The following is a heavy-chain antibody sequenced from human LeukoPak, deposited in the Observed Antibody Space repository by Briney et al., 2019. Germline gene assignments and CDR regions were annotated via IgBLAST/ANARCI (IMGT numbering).Heavy chain of an antibody. CDR1: GGSISSYY. Sequence: SSETLSLTCTVSGGSISSYYWSWIRQPPGKGLEWIGCIYYSGSTNYNPSLKSRVTISVDTSKNQFSLKLSSVTAADTAVYYCARSYSSSYLPYDYWGQGTLVTVSS. CDR2: IYYSGST. J-gene: IGHJ4*02. CDR3: ARSYSSSYLPYDY. V-gene: IGHV4-59*01. D-gene: IGHD6-13*01.